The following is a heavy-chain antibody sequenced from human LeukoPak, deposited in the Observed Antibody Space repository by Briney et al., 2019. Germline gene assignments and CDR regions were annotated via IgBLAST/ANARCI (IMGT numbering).Heavy chain of an antibody. Sequence: SETLSLTCTVSGGSISSYYWSWIRQSPGKGLEWIGYIYYSGSTNYNPSLKSRVTISVDTSKNQFSLKLSSVTAADTAVYYCARSFRPYYYDSSGYYYDYYYYMDVWGKGTTVTISS. CDR1: GGSISSYY. J-gene: IGHJ6*03. CDR2: IYYSGST. D-gene: IGHD3-22*01. V-gene: IGHV4-59*01. CDR3: ARSFRPYYYDSSGYYYDYYYYMDV.